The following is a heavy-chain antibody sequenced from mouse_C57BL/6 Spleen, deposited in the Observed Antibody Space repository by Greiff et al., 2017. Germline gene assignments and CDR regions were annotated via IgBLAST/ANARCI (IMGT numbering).Heavy chain of an antibody. D-gene: IGHD1-1*01. Sequence: QVQLQQSGAELARPGASVKMSCKASGYTFTSYTMHWVKQRPGQGLEWIGYINPSSGYTKYNQKFKDKATLTADKSSSTAYMQLSSLTSDDSAVYYCARSNYGSSQYYFDYWGQGTTLTVSS. CDR2: INPSSGYT. CDR3: ARSNYGSSQYYFDY. J-gene: IGHJ2*01. V-gene: IGHV1-4*01. CDR1: GYTFTSYT.